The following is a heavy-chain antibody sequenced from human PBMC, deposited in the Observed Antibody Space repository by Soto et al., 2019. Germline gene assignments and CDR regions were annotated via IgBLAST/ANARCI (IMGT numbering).Heavy chain of an antibody. CDR2: ITPNSGGT. CDR3: ARGGGYYDSSGYVTRSGGMDV. Sequence: QVQLVQSGAEVKKPGASVKVSCKASGYTFTGYYMHWVRQAPGQGLEWMGWITPNSGGTNYAQKFQGWVTMTRDTSISTAYMELSRLRSDDTAVYYCARGGGYYDSSGYVTRSGGMDVWGQGTTVTVSS. CDR1: GYTFTGYY. J-gene: IGHJ6*02. D-gene: IGHD3-22*01. V-gene: IGHV1-2*04.